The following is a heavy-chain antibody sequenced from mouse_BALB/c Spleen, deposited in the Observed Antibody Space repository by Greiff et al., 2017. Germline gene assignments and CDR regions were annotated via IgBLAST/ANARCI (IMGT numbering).Heavy chain of an antibody. V-gene: IGHV5-6-5*01. D-gene: IGHD2-4*01. CDR1: GFTFSSYA. Sequence: EVQLVESGGGLVKPGGSLKLSCAASGFTFSSYAMSWVRQTPEKRLEWVASISSGGSTYYPDSVKGRFTISRDNARNILYLQMSSLRSEDTAMYYCARGGGITTGAWFAYWGQGTLVTVSA. J-gene: IGHJ3*01. CDR2: ISSGGST. CDR3: ARGGGITTGAWFAY.